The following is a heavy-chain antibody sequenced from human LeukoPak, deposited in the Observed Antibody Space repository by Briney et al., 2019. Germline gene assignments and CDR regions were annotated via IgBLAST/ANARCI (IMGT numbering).Heavy chain of an antibody. CDR1: GFSLSTSGVG. J-gene: IGHJ5*02. Sequence: ESGPTLVNPTQTLTLTCTFSGFSLSTSGVGVGWIRQPPGKALEWLALIYWDDDKRYSPSLKSRLTITKATSKNQVVLTMTNMDPVDTATYYCAHRRYGLHPRAVADWFDPWGQGTLVTVSS. V-gene: IGHV2-5*02. CDR2: IYWDDDK. CDR3: AHRRYGLHPRAVADWFDP. D-gene: IGHD3-3*01.